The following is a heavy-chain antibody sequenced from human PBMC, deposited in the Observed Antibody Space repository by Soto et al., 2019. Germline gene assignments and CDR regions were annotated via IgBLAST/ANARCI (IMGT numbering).Heavy chain of an antibody. CDR2: INPNIGGT. CDR3: ARCSSTSCPDGMDV. Sequence: SVKVSSKSSVYTFTGYYIHFVRQAPGQGLAWMGWINPNIGGTNYAEKFQGRVTMTRDTSIRTAYMELSRLRSDDTAVYYCARCSSTSCPDGMDVWGQRTTGTGTS. J-gene: IGHJ6*02. V-gene: IGHV1-2*02. D-gene: IGHD2-2*01. CDR1: VYTFTGYY.